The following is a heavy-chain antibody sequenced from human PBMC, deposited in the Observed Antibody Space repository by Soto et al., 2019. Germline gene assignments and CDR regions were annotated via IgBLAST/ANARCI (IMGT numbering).Heavy chain of an antibody. Sequence: QITLKESGPTLVKPTQTLTLTCTFSGFSLSTNAVGVGWFRQPPGKALEWLALIYWDDDKRYSPSLKSRHTITKDTSKKQVVLTMTNMDPLDTATYYCAHGYSYAHYFVSWGQGTLVTVSS. CDR2: IYWDDDK. CDR1: GFSLSTNAVG. J-gene: IGHJ4*02. CDR3: AHGYSYAHYFVS. D-gene: IGHD5-18*01. V-gene: IGHV2-5*02.